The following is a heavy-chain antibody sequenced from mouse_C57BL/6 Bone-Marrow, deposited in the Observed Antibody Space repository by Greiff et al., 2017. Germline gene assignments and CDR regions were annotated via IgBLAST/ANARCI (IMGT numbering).Heavy chain of an antibody. J-gene: IGHJ1*03. CDR2: IYPGSGST. CDR1: GYTFTSYW. V-gene: IGHV1-55*01. D-gene: IGHD2-5*01. Sequence: QVHVKQPGAELVKPGASVKMSCKASGYTFTSYWITWVKQRPGQGLEWIGDIYPGSGSTNYNEKFKSKATLTVDTSSSTAYMQLSSLTSEDSAVYYGARPYYSNYWYFDVWGTGTTVTVSS. CDR3: ARPYYSNYWYFDV.